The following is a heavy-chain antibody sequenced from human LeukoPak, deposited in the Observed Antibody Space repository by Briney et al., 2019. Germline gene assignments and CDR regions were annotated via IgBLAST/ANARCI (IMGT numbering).Heavy chain of an antibody. CDR2: IYYSGST. CDR1: GGSISSYY. Sequence: SETLSLTCTVSGGSISSYYWSWIRQPPGKGLEWIGYIYYSGSTNYNPSLKSRVTISVDTSKNQFSLKLSSVTAADTAVYYCARRRGHYDSSGYLLHAFDIWGQGTMVTVSS. D-gene: IGHD3-22*01. CDR3: ARRRGHYDSSGYLLHAFDI. V-gene: IGHV4-59*08. J-gene: IGHJ3*02.